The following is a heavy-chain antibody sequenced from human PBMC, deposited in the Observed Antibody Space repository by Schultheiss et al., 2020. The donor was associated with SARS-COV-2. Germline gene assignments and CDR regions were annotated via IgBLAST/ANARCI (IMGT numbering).Heavy chain of an antibody. V-gene: IGHV4-59*01. D-gene: IGHD3-3*01. CDR3: ARGADDYDFWSGYYPGSHFDY. J-gene: IGHJ4*02. CDR2: IYYSGST. CDR1: GGSISSYY. Sequence: SETLSLTCTVSGGSISSYYWSWIRQPPGKGLEWIGYIYYSGSTNYNPSLKSRVTISVDTSKNQFSLKLSSVTAADTAVYYCARGADDYDFWSGYYPGSHFDYWGQGTLDTVSS.